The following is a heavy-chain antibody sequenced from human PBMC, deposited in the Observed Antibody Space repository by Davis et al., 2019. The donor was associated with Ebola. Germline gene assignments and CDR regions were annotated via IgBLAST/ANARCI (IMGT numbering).Heavy chain of an antibody. CDR1: GYSFTSYW. D-gene: IGHD6-6*01. CDR2: IYPGGNSDT. CDR3: ARHLISYSSSSFFGY. J-gene: IGHJ4*02. V-gene: IGHV5-51*01. Sequence: GESLKISCKASGYSFTSYWIGWVRQMPGKGLEWMGIIYPGGNSDTRYSPSFQGQVTISVDKSINTAYLQWSSLKASDTVIYYCARHLISYSSSSFFGYWGQGTLVTVSS.